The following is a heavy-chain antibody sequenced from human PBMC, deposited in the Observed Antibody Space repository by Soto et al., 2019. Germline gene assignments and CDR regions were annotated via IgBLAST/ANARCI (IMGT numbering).Heavy chain of an antibody. Sequence: QVQLVQSGAEVKKPGSSVRVSCKASGTIFSSYTISWVRQAPGQGLEWMGRIIPILGETNSAQKFQDRVTLTADKSTNTAYMELNSLRLEDTAVYYCARGLGGRMDDGVQGTTVTVSS. D-gene: IGHD3-16*01. CDR2: IIPILGET. CDR3: ARGLGGRMDD. CDR1: GTIFSSYT. J-gene: IGHJ6*02. V-gene: IGHV1-69*08.